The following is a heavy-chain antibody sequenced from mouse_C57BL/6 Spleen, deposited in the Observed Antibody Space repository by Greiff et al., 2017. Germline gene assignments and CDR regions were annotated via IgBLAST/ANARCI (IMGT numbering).Heavy chain of an antibody. Sequence: VHLVESGAELARPGASVKMSCKASGYTFTSYTMHWVKQRPGQGLEWIGYINPSSGYTKYNQKFKDKATLTADKSSSTAYMQLSSLTSEDSAVYYCAKTGSGFAYWGQGTLVTVSA. CDR2: INPSSGYT. CDR3: AKTGSGFAY. CDR1: GYTFTSYT. D-gene: IGHD4-1*01. V-gene: IGHV1-4*01. J-gene: IGHJ3*01.